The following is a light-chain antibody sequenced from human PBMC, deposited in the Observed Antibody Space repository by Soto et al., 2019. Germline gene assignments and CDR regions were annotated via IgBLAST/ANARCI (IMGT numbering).Light chain of an antibody. V-gene: IGLV2-23*01. CDR3: CSYAGSFTYV. CDR2: GGT. CDR1: SSDIGTYNL. Sequence: SVLTQPASVSGSPGQSITISCTGTSSDIGTYNLVSWYQHHPGKAPKLMIYGGTKRPSGVSNRFSGSKSGNTASLTISGLQAEDEADYYCCSYAGSFTYVFGTGTKVTVL. J-gene: IGLJ1*01.